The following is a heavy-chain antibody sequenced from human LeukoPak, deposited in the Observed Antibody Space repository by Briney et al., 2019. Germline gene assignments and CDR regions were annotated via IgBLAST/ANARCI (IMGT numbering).Heavy chain of an antibody. D-gene: IGHD3-22*01. J-gene: IGHJ4*02. CDR3: AKTFITMIVVVIPTAFDY. Sequence: GGSLRLSCAASGFTFSSYAMSWVRQAPGKGLEWVSAISGSGGSTYYADSEKGRFTISRDNSKNTLYLQMNSLRAEDTAVYYCAKTFITMIVVVIPTAFDYWGQGTLVTVSS. V-gene: IGHV3-23*01. CDR1: GFTFSSYA. CDR2: ISGSGGST.